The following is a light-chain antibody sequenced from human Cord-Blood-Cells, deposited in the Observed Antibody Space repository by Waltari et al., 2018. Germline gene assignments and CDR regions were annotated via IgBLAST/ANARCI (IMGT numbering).Light chain of an antibody. Sequence: QSALTQPASVSGSPGQSFTISCTGTSSDVGGYNSVSWYQQNQGKAPTLMIYDFSNRPSGVSSRCSGSKSDNTASLTISWLQAEDDADYYGSSYTSSSTHVGFGGGTKLTVL. CDR3: SSYTSSSTHVG. V-gene: IGLV2-14*01. CDR1: SSDVGGYNS. J-gene: IGLJ2*01. CDR2: DFS.